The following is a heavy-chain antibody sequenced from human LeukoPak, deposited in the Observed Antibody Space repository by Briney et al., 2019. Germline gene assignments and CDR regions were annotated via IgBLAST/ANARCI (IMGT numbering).Heavy chain of an antibody. CDR2: IYYSGST. CDR3: ASSCGGDCYWWYYYMDV. D-gene: IGHD2-21*02. J-gene: IGHJ6*03. V-gene: IGHV4-39*07. Sequence: PSETLSLTCTVSGGSISSSSYYWGWIRQPPGKGLEWIGSIYYSGSTYYNPSLKSRATISVDTSKNQFSLKLSSVTAADTAVYYCASSCGGDCYWWYYYMDVWGKGTTVTVSS. CDR1: GGSISSSSYY.